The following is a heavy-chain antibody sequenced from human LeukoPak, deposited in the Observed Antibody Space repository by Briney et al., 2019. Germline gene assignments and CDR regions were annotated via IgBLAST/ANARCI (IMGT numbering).Heavy chain of an antibody. J-gene: IGHJ4*02. V-gene: IGHV3-15*07. CDR1: GFTFTNAW. CDR3: STLTSRGLSDS. CDR2: IKSKADGETI. D-gene: IGHD1-20*01. Sequence: GGSLRLSCAASGFTFTNAWMNWVRQAPGKGLEWVSRIKSKADGETIDYAAPVKGRFTFSRDDSKNMLYLQMNSLKSEDTAVYYCSTLTSRGLSDSWGQGTLVIVSS.